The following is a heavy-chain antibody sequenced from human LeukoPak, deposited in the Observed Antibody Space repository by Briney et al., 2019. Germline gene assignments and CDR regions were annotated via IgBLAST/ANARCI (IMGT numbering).Heavy chain of an antibody. J-gene: IGHJ4*02. CDR3: ARPKILGASGPFDY. Sequence: GESLKISCKGSGYSFTNYWIGWVRQMPGKGLEWMGIINPGDSDTRYSPSFQGQVTISADKSISTAYLQWSRLKASDTAMCYCARPKILGASGPFDYWGQGTLVTVSS. CDR1: GYSFTNYW. V-gene: IGHV5-51*01. D-gene: IGHD1-26*01. CDR2: INPGDSDT.